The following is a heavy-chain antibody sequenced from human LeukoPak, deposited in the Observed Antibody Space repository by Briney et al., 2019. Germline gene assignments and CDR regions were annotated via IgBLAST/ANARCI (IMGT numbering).Heavy chain of an antibody. CDR1: GSTFSSYS. V-gene: IGHV3-21*01. CDR2: ISSISYI. J-gene: IGHJ4*02. D-gene: IGHD4-17*01. CDR3: ARDQYGGYALDY. Sequence: GESLRLSCAASGSTFSSYSMNWVRQAPGKGLEWVSSISSISYIYYADSVKGRFTISRDTAKNSLYLQMNSLRAEDTAVYYCARDQYGGYALDYWGQGTLVTVSS.